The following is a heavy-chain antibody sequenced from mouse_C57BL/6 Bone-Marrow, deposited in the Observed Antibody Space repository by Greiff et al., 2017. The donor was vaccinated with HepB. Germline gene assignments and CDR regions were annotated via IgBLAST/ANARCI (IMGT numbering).Heavy chain of an antibody. CDR1: GYSFTDYN. Sequence: EVQLQQSGPELVKPGASVKISCKASGYSFTDYNMNWVKQSNGKSLEWIGVINHNYGTTSYNQKFKGKATLTVDQSSSTAYMQLNSLTSEDSAVYYCAREDYYGSSYLYYAMDYWGQGTSVTVSS. CDR3: AREDYYGSSYLYYAMDY. J-gene: IGHJ4*01. V-gene: IGHV1-39*01. CDR2: INHNYGTT. D-gene: IGHD1-1*01.